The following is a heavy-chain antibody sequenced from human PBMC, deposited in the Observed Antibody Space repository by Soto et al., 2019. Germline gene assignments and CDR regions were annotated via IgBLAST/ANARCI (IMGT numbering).Heavy chain of an antibody. CDR3: TTLPMILVHLDY. D-gene: IGHD3-22*01. J-gene: IGHJ4*02. Sequence: GVSLRLSCAAPGFSFSNAWMNWVRQAPGKGLEWVARIKSKADGGTTDYAAPVKGRFTISRDDSKKTLYLQMNSLKMEDTAVYFCTTLPMILVHLDYWGPGTLVTVSS. CDR1: GFSFSNAW. V-gene: IGHV3-15*07. CDR2: IKSKADGGTT.